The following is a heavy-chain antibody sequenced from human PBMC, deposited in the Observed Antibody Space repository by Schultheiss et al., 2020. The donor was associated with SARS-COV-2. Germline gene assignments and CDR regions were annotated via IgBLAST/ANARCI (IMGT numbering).Heavy chain of an antibody. CDR1: GGSISSGSYY. Sequence: SQTLSLTCTVSGGSISSGSYYWGWIRQPPGKGLEWIGSISYSGSTYYNTSLKSRVTISVDTSKNQLSLKLSSVTAADTAVYYCARLPFVVVTGPIYNWFDAWGQGTLVTVSS. J-gene: IGHJ5*02. D-gene: IGHD2-21*02. V-gene: IGHV4-39*01. CDR2: ISYSGST. CDR3: ARLPFVVVTGPIYNWFDA.